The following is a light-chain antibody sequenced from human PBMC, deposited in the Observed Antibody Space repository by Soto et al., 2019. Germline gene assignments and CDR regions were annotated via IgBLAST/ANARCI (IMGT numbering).Light chain of an antibody. V-gene: IGKV3-11*01. Sequence: EIVLTQSPATLSLSPVERATLSCRASQSVSSYLAWYQPTPGQAPRLLIYDASNRATGIPARFSGSGSGTEFTLTISSLQSEDFAVYYCQQYNNWPPWTSGQGTKGDIK. J-gene: IGKJ1*01. CDR3: QQYNNWPPWT. CDR1: QSVSSY. CDR2: DAS.